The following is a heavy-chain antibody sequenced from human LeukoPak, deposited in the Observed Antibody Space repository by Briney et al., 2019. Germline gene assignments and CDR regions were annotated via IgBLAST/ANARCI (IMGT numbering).Heavy chain of an antibody. J-gene: IGHJ4*02. V-gene: IGHV3-23*01. D-gene: IGHD2-2*01. CDR2: ISGSGGST. CDR1: GFIFSSYA. CDR3: AKDPYIVVVPAAIEVDY. Sequence: GGSLRLSCAASGFIFSSYAMSWVRQAPGKGLEWVSAISGSGGSTYYADSVKGRFTISRDNSKNTLYLQMNSLRAEDTAVYYCAKDPYIVVVPAAIEVDYWGQGTLVTVSS.